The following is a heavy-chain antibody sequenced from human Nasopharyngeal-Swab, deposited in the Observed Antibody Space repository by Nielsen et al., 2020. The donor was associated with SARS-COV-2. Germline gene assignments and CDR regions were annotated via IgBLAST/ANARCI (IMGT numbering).Heavy chain of an antibody. V-gene: IGHV5-51*01. J-gene: IGHJ1*01. CDR2: IFPGDSET. CDR3: ARPGGYCSGGNCYSAEYFQY. CDR1: GYSFTSYW. Sequence: GESLKISCKGSGYSFTSYWIGWVRQMPGKGLEWMGLIFPGDSETRYSPSFQGQVTISADKSITTAYLQWRSLKASDTAMYYCARPGGYCSGGNCYSAEYFQYWGQGTLVTVSS. D-gene: IGHD2-15*01.